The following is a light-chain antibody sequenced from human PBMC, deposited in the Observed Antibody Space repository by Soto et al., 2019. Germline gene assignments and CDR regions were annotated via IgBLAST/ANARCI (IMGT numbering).Light chain of an antibody. CDR3: SSYTSSSRYV. V-gene: IGLV2-14*01. Sequence: QSALTQPASVSGSPGQSITISCTGTSSDVGGYNYVSWYQQHPGKAPKLMIYEVSNRPSGVSNRFSGSKSGNTASLTLSGLQAEDEADYYCSSYTSSSRYVFGTGTKVTVL. CDR1: SSDVGGYNY. CDR2: EVS. J-gene: IGLJ1*01.